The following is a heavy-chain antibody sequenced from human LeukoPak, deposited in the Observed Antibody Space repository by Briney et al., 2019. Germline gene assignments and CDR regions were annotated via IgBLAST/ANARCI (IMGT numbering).Heavy chain of an antibody. CDR3: ARAWRCVSTYCYNYFDP. J-gene: IGHJ5*02. CDR2: INQDGSEK. D-gene: IGHD2-2*02. V-gene: IGHV3-7*01. CDR1: GFTFSTYW. Sequence: GGSLRLSCVASGFTFSTYWMTWVRQAPGKGLEWVANINQDGSEKVYLDSLKGRFTISRDNAKNSLFLQMNSLRTEDTALYYCARAWRCVSTYCYNYFDPWGQGILVTVSS.